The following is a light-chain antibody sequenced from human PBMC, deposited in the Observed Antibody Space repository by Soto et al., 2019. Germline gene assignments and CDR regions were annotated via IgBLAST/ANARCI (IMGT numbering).Light chain of an antibody. CDR2: DNN. J-gene: IGLJ1*01. CDR3: GTWDSSMMGHV. V-gene: IGLV1-51*01. CDR1: SSNIGNNY. Sequence: QSVLTQPPSVSAAPGQKVTISCSGSSSNIGNNYVSWYQQVPGTAPKLLIYDNNKRPSGNPDRFSGSKSGTSATLGISGLQTGDEADYYCGTWDSSMMGHVFGTGRKV.